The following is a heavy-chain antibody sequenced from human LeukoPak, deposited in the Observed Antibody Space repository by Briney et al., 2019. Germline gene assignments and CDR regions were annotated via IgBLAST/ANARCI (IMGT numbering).Heavy chain of an antibody. V-gene: IGHV3-73*01. D-gene: IGHD1-26*01. CDR1: GFTFSGST. J-gene: IGHJ6*02. CDR3: IRGAASGSYYGFDV. CDR2: IRSKANNYAT. Sequence: GGSLRLSCAASGFTFSGSTMHWIRQASGKGLEWVGRIRSKANNYATAYATSVKGRLTLSRDDSKNTAYLQMNSLKTEDTAVYYCIRGAASGSYYGFDVWGQGATVTVSS.